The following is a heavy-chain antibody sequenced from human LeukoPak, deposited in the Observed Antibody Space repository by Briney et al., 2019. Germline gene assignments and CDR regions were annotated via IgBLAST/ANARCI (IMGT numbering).Heavy chain of an antibody. CDR3: ARIPGRLRADYYYYYMDV. Sequence: SVKVSCKASGGTFSSYAINWVRQAPGQGLEWMGGIIPIFGTANYAQKLQGRVTMTTDTSTSTAYMELRSLRSDDTAVYYCARIPGRLRADYYYYYMDVWGKGTTVTVSS. CDR1: GGTFSSYA. V-gene: IGHV1-69*05. CDR2: IIPIFGTA. J-gene: IGHJ6*03. D-gene: IGHD5-12*01.